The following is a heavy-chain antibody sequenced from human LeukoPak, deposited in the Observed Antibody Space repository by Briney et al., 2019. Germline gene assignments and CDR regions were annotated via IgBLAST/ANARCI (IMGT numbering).Heavy chain of an antibody. V-gene: IGHV3-64*01. D-gene: IGHD5-18*01. J-gene: IGHJ4*02. CDR3: ARDSDTAYY. CDR2: ISSNGGST. CDR1: GFTFSSYA. Sequence: GGSLRLSCAASGFTFSSYAMHWVRQAPGKGLEYVSAISSNGGSTYYANSVKGRFTISRDNSKNTLYLQMGSLRAEDMAVYYCARDSDTAYYWGQGTLVTVSS.